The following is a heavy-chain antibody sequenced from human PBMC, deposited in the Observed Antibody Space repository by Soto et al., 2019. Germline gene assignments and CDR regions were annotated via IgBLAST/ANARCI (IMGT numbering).Heavy chain of an antibody. J-gene: IGHJ4*02. CDR3: TKGRLPAIASPPIDY. D-gene: IGHD6-25*01. CDR2: ISGSGGST. V-gene: IGHV3-23*01. Sequence: EVQLLESGGGLVQPGGSLRLSCAASGFTFSSYAMSWVRQAPGKGLEWVSAISGSGGSTYYADSVKGRFTISRDNSKNTLYLQMNSLRAEDTAVYYCTKGRLPAIASPPIDYWGQGTLVTVSS. CDR1: GFTFSSYA.